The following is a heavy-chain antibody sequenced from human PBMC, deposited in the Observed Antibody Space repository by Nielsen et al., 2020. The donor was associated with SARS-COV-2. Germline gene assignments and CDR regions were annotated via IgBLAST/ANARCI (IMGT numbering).Heavy chain of an antibody. V-gene: IGHV3-21*04. J-gene: IGHJ5*02. Sequence: GESLKISCAASGFTFSSYSMNWVRQAPGKGLEWVSSISSSSSYIYYADSVKGRFTISRDNAKNSVTLQMNSLRAEDTGVYYCVRDYYGSGSFYGRWFDPWGQGTLVTVSS. CDR1: GFTFSSYS. CDR2: ISSSSSYI. CDR3: VRDYYGSGSFYGRWFDP. D-gene: IGHD3-10*01.